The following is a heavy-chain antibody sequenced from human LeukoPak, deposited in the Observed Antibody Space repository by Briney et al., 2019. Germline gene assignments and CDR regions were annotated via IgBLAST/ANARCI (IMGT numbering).Heavy chain of an antibody. V-gene: IGHV4-34*01. CDR1: GGSFSGYY. CDR3: ARELYYDFWSGYTYYVDY. CDR2: INHSGST. J-gene: IGHJ4*02. Sequence: PSETLSPTCAVYGGSFSGYYWSWIRQPPGKGLEWIGEINHSGSTNYNPSLKSRVTISVDTSKNQFSLKLSSVTAADTAVYYCARELYYDFWSGYTYYVDYWGQGTLVTVSS. D-gene: IGHD3-3*01.